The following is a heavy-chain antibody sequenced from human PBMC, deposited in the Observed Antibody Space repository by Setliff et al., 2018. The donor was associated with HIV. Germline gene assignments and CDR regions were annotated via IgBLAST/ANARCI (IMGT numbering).Heavy chain of an antibody. CDR1: GYTFTSYY. Sequence: ASVKVSCKASGYTFTSYYMHWVRQAPGQGLEWMGIINPSGGRTTYTKNFQGRVTMTRDTSTNTVYLELSSLRSEDTAMYYCARDAGYIGTSWNYWGQGTLVTVSS. CDR3: ARDAGYIGTSWNY. J-gene: IGHJ4*02. V-gene: IGHV1-46*01. D-gene: IGHD5-12*01. CDR2: INPSGGRT.